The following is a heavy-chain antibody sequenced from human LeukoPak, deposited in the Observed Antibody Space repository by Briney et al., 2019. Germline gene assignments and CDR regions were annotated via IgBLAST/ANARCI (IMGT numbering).Heavy chain of an antibody. V-gene: IGHV4-59*08. J-gene: IGHJ4*02. CDR2: SYYTGST. Sequence: SETLSLTCTVSGGSISSYYWSWIRQPPGKGLEWIGYSYYTGSTNYNPSLKSRATISVEPSKTLFSLNLKSVTAADTTMYYCATSRSGYSYADYWGQGTLVTVSS. D-gene: IGHD5-18*01. CDR1: GGSISSYY. CDR3: ATSRSGYSYADY.